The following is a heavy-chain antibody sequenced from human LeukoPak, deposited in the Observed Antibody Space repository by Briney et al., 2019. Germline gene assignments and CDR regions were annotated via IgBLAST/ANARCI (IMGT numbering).Heavy chain of an antibody. CDR1: GYTFTGDY. J-gene: IGHJ5*02. V-gene: IGHV1-2*02. Sequence: ASVKVSCKASGYTFTGDYMHWVRQAPGQGLEWMGWINPNSGGTNYAQKFQGRVTMTRDTSSSTAYMELSRLRSDDTAVYYCARDLERITMVRGVAPVRNNWFDPWGQGTLVTVSS. D-gene: IGHD3-10*01. CDR2: INPNSGGT. CDR3: ARDLERITMVRGVAPVRNNWFDP.